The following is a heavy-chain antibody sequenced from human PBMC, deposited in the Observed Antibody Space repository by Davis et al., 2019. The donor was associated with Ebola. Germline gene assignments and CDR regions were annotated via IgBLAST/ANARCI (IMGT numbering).Heavy chain of an antibody. CDR1: GFTFYNHA. CDR3: VKDMIDEGLISPHPDFQH. CDR2: ITSSGGST. J-gene: IGHJ1*01. V-gene: IGHV3-23*01. D-gene: IGHD3-22*01. Sequence: PGGSLRLSCAASGFTFYNHAMSWVRQAPGKGLEWVSAITSSGGSTYYADSVRGRFSISRDNPKNTLYLQINSLRADDTAVYYCVKDMIDEGLISPHPDFQHWGQGTLVTVSS.